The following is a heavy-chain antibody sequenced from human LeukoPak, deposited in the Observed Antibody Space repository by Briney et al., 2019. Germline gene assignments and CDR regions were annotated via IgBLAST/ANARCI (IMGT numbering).Heavy chain of an antibody. D-gene: IGHD3-22*01. V-gene: IGHV1-46*01. CDR1: GYTFTSYY. CDR2: INPSGGST. J-gene: IGHJ4*02. CDR3: ARVGGTYYYDSSGFDY. Sequence: ASVKVSCKASGYTFTSYYMHWVRQAPGQGLEWMGIINPSGGSTSYAQKFQGRVTMTRDTSTGTVYMELSSLRSEDTAVYYCARVGGTYYYDSSGFDYWGQGTLVTVSS.